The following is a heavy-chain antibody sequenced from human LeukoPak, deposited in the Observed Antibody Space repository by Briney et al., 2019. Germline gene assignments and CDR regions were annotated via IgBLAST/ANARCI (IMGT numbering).Heavy chain of an antibody. V-gene: IGHV3-48*01. Sequence: GGSLRLPCAASGFTFSSYSMNWVRQAPGKGLEWVSYVSSSSSTIYYADSVKGRFTISRDNAKNSLYLQMNSLRAEDTAVYYCARDGGIVVVPAATYFDYWGQGTLVTVSS. J-gene: IGHJ4*02. D-gene: IGHD2-2*01. CDR1: GFTFSSYS. CDR2: VSSSSSTI. CDR3: ARDGGIVVVPAATYFDY.